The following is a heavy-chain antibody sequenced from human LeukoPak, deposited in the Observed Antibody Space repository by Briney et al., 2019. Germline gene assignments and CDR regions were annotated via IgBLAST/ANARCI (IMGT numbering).Heavy chain of an antibody. CDR1: GFTFSSYW. V-gene: IGHV3-7*01. CDR2: IKQDGSEK. J-gene: IGHJ6*03. CDR3: AREGALNFWSGYSYYYYMDV. Sequence: GGSLRLSCAASGFTFSSYWMSWVRQAPGKGLEWVANIKQDGSEKYYVDSVKGRFTISRDNAKNSLYLQMNSLRAEDTAVYYCAREGALNFWSGYSYYYYMDVWGKGTTVTVSS. D-gene: IGHD3-3*01.